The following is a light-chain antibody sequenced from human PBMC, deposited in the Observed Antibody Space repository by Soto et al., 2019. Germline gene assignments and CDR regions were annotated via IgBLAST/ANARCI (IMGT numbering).Light chain of an antibody. CDR1: SSDFGNYNL. Sequence: QSALTQPASVSGSPGQSITISCTGTSSDFGNYNLVSWYQQHPGKVPKLILFEVNKRHSGVSGRFSGSKSGNTAALTISGREAEDEADYYCCSFTSSNTHVFGTGTKLTVL. J-gene: IGLJ1*01. CDR3: CSFTSSNTHV. CDR2: EVN. V-gene: IGLV2-23*02.